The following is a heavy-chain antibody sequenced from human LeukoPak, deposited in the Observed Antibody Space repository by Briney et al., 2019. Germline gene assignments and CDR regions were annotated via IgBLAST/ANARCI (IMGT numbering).Heavy chain of an antibody. J-gene: IGHJ4*02. V-gene: IGHV3-23*01. CDR2: ISGGASNT. CDR1: GFTFSSYA. D-gene: IGHD2-21*02. CDR3: ARARSMLRLRSSFDF. Sequence: GGALRLSCAASGFTFSSYAMSWVRQAPGKGLEWISSISGGASNTYYVDSVKGRFTISRDSSNNTLLLQMTSLRVEDTAIYFCARARSMLRLRSSFDFWGQGALVTVSS.